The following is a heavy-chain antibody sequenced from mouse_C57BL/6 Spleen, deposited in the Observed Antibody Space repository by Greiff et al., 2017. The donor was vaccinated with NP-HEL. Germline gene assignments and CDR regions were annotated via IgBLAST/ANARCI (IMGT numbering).Heavy chain of an antibody. J-gene: IGHJ2*01. CDR2: ISDGGSYT. D-gene: IGHD4-1*01. CDR3: ARDRRPLTGKVLYYFDY. V-gene: IGHV5-4*01. Sequence: EVKVVESGGGLVKPGGSLKLSCAASGFTFSSYAMSWVRQTPEKRLEWVATISDGGSYTYYPDNVKGRFTISRDNAKNNLYLQMSHLKSEDTAMYYCARDRRPLTGKVLYYFDYWGQGTTLTVSS. CDR1: GFTFSSYA.